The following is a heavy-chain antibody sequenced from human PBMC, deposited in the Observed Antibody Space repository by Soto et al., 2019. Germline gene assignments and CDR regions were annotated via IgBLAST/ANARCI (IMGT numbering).Heavy chain of an antibody. Sequence: SETLSLTCTVSGGSISSGGYYWSWIRQHPGKGLEWIGYIYYSGTTYYNPSLKSLVTISVDASKNQFSLKLSSVTAADTAVYYCARLQYNFDYWGQGTLVTVSS. CDR1: GGSISSGGYY. CDR3: ARLQYNFDY. D-gene: IGHD1-1*01. CDR2: IYYSGTT. V-gene: IGHV4-31*01. J-gene: IGHJ4*02.